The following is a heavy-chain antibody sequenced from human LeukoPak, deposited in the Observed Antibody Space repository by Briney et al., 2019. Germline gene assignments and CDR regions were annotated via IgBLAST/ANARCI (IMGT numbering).Heavy chain of an antibody. V-gene: IGHV1-8*01. Sequence: ASVKVSCKASGYTFTSYDINWVRQATGQGLEWMGWMNPNSGNTGYAQKFQGRVTTTRNTSISTAYMELSSLRSEDTAVYYCAAYSSGWYSTGNDAFDIWGQGTMVTVSS. D-gene: IGHD6-19*01. J-gene: IGHJ3*02. CDR3: AAYSSGWYSTGNDAFDI. CDR2: MNPNSGNT. CDR1: GYTFTSYD.